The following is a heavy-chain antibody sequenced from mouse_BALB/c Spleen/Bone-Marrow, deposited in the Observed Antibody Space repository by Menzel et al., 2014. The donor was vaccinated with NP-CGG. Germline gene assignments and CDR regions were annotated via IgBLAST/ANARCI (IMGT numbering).Heavy chain of an antibody. Sequence: EVQLQQSGAERVKPGASVKLSCTTSGFNIKDPYIHWVKQRPEQGLEWIGRIDPANYNTQYDPKFQGKATITADTPSNAAYLQRNSLTSEDTAVYCCAGLTGTFDYWGQGTPGTVSA. CDR2: IDPANYNT. V-gene: IGHV14-3*02. CDR3: AGLTGTFDY. CDR1: GFNIKDPY. J-gene: IGHJ3*01. D-gene: IGHD4-1*01.